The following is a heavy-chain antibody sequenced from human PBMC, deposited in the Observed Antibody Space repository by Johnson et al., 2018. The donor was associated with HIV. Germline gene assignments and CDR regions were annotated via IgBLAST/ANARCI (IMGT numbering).Heavy chain of an antibody. CDR3: AKDLRGYSYGMDAFDI. J-gene: IGHJ3*02. D-gene: IGHD5-18*01. CDR2: IRYDGSQK. CDR1: GFTFSNYG. V-gene: IGHV3-30*02. Sequence: VQLVESGGGLVQPGGSLRLSCAASGFTFSNYGMHWVRQAPGKGLEWVAFIRYDGSQKYYVDSVKGRFTISRDNTKNTLYLQMNSLGAEDTAVYSCAKDLRGYSYGMDAFDIWGQGTMVTVSS.